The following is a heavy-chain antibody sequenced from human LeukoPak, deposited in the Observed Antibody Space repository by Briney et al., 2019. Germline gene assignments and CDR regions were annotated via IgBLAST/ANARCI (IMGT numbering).Heavy chain of an antibody. CDR3: ARGTAMVTGWFDP. CDR1: GFTFSSYW. Sequence: AGGSLRLSCAASGFTFSSYWMSWVRQAPGKGLEWVANIKQDGSEKYYVDSVKGRFTISRDNAKNSLYLQMNSLRAEDTAVYYCARGTAMVTGWFDPWGQGTLVTVSS. CDR2: IKQDGSEK. D-gene: IGHD5-18*01. J-gene: IGHJ5*02. V-gene: IGHV3-7*01.